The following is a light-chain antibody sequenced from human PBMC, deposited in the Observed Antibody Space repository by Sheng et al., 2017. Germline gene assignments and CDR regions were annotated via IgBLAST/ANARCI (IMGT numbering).Light chain of an antibody. CDR1: SSDIGGYNY. Sequence: QSALSQPRSVSGSPGQSVTISCTGTSSDIGGYNYVSWYLQHPGKAPKLMIYDVSERPSGVPDRFSGSKSGNTASLTISGLQAEDEADYYCSSYAGSNKVFGGGTKLTVL. CDR3: SSYAGSNKV. CDR2: DVS. V-gene: IGLV2-11*01. J-gene: IGLJ3*02.